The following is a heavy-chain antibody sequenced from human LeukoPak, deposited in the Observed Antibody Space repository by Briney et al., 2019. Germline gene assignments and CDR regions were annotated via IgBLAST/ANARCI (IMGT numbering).Heavy chain of an antibody. D-gene: IGHD6-13*01. CDR1: GGSISNYY. J-gene: IGHJ4*02. Sequence: PSETLSLTCSISGGSISNYYWTWIRQSPGTGLEWIGYIHFGGSTKYNPSLKSPATISIDTSRTQFSLKLSSVTAADTAVYYCARLAAAGPTLDYWGQGTLVTVSS. CDR3: ARLAAAGPTLDY. CDR2: IHFGGST. V-gene: IGHV4-59*01.